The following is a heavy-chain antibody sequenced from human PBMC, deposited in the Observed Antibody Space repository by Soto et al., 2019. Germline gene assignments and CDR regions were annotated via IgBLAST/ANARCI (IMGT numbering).Heavy chain of an antibody. CDR3: ARGRRRGYCSGGSCYNYYYYYMDV. CDR2: MNPNSGNT. D-gene: IGHD2-15*01. J-gene: IGHJ6*03. Sequence: ASVKVSCKASGYTFTSYDINWVRQATGQGLEWMGWMNPNSGNTGYAQKFQGRVTMTRNTSISTAYMELGSLRSEDTAVYYCARGRRRGYCSGGSCYNYYYYYMDVWGKGTTVTVSS. CDR1: GYTFTSYD. V-gene: IGHV1-8*01.